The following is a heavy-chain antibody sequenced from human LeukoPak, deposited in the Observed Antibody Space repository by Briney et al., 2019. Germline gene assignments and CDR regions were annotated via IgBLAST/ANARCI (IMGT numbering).Heavy chain of an antibody. CDR1: GFIFSSYA. J-gene: IGHJ4*02. CDR3: ARGLGYSYGYGIDY. CDR2: IWFDGSNT. V-gene: IGHV3-33*01. D-gene: IGHD5-18*01. Sequence: GGSLRLSCAASGFIFSSYAMHWVRQAPGKGPEWVAIIWFDGSNTYYAESVEGRFTISRDNSKNTLYLQMNSLRAEDTAVYSCARGLGYSYGYGIDYWGQGTLVIASS.